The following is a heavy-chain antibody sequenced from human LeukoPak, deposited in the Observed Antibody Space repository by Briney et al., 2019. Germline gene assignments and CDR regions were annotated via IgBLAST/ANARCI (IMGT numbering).Heavy chain of an antibody. Sequence: SVKVSCKASGCTFSSYAISWVRQAPGQGLDWMGGIIPICGTANYAQKFHGRVTITADGSTSKAYMDVNRLRSEGQAGYYFARGEGGIALHWGQGPVVSVS. J-gene: IGHJ1*01. CDR1: GCTFSSYA. D-gene: IGHD6-13*01. V-gene: IGHV1-69*13. CDR3: ARGEGGIALH. CDR2: IIPICGTA.